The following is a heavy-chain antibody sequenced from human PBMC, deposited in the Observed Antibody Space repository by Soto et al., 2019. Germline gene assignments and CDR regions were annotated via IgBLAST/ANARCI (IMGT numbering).Heavy chain of an antibody. CDR3: VRDSILAPAHDYHYMDV. CDR2: INAGNGIA. D-gene: IGHD2-21*01. V-gene: IGHV1-3*01. Sequence: QVQLVQSGAEVRNPGASVKVSCEGSGYTFTNFAIHWVRQAPGQRLEWRGWINAGNGIARYAQRFQGRVSFTTDTSANTAYMEVSSLGSEDTDVYDCVRDSILAPAHDYHYMDVWGKGTKVTVSS. J-gene: IGHJ6*03. CDR1: GYTFTNFA.